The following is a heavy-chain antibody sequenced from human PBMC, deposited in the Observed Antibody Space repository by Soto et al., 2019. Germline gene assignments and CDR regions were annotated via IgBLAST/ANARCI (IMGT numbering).Heavy chain of an antibody. V-gene: IGHV1-18*04. Sequence: QVQLGQSGAEVKEPGASVTVSCKASGYTFKSYDVRWVRKAPGQGLEWMGWISGHNGKADYAENFQGRVIMTTDTYTATASMDLRGMRSDDTAVYYCARKGYIGNFAMDVWGQGTTVTVSS. CDR2: ISGHNGKA. CDR3: ARKGYIGNFAMDV. J-gene: IGHJ6*02. D-gene: IGHD5-12*01. CDR1: GYTFKSYD.